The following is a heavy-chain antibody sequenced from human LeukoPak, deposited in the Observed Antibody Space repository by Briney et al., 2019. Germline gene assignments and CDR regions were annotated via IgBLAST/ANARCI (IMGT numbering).Heavy chain of an antibody. CDR3: ARDREGGSTSCYHA. CDR1: GFTFSSYW. Sequence: PGGSLRLSCAASGFTFSSYWMHWVRHAPGKGLVWVSRINSDGSSTIYADSVKGRFTISRDNAKNTLYLQMNSLRAEDTAVYYCARDREGGSTSCYHAWGQGTLVTVSS. V-gene: IGHV3-74*01. J-gene: IGHJ5*02. CDR2: INSDGSST. D-gene: IGHD2-2*01.